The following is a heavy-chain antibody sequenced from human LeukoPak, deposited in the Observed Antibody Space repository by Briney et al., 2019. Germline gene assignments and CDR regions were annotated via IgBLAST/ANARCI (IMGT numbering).Heavy chain of an antibody. CDR1: GGSISSYY. J-gene: IGHJ4*02. CDR2: IYYRGST. D-gene: IGHD6-19*01. Sequence: PSETLSLTCTVSGGSISSYYWTWIRHPPGKGLEWIGYIYYRGSTNYNPSLKSRVTISIDTSKNQFSLKLRSVTAADTAVYYCARAPRLDHYFDYWGQGSLVTVSS. V-gene: IGHV4-59*01. CDR3: ARAPRLDHYFDY.